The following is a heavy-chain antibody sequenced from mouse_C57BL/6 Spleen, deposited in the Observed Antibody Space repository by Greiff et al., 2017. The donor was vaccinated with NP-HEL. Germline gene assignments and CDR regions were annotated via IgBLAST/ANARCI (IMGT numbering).Heavy chain of an antibody. CDR3: ARSGEDFDY. CDR2: IYPGDGDT. Sequence: VQLVESGPELVKPGASVKISCKASGYAFSSSWMNWVKQRPGKGLEWIGRIYPGDGDTNYNGKFKGKATLTADKSSSTAYMQLSSLTSEDSAVYFCARSGEDFDYWGQGTTLTVSS. J-gene: IGHJ2*01. V-gene: IGHV1-82*01. CDR1: GYAFSSSW. D-gene: IGHD3-1*01.